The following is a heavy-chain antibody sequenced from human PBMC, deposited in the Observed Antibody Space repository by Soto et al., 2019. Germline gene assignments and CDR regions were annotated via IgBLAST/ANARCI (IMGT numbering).Heavy chain of an antibody. CDR3: ARGKYYYDSSGPHDAFDI. V-gene: IGHV4-34*01. Sequence: SFSGYYWSWIRQPPGKGLEWIGEINHSGSTNYNPSLKSRVTISVDRSKNQFSLKLSSVTAADTAVYYCARGKYYYDSSGPHDAFDIWGQGTMVTVSS. CDR2: INHSGST. D-gene: IGHD3-22*01. J-gene: IGHJ3*02. CDR1: SFSGYY.